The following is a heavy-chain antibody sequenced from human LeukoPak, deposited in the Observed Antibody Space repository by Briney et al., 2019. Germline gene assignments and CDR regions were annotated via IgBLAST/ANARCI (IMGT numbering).Heavy chain of an antibody. CDR2: IYYSGST. J-gene: IGHJ6*02. CDR1: GGSISSYY. V-gene: IGHV4-59*08. CDR3: ARHVGIHRSMDV. Sequence: PSETLSLTCTVSGGSISSYYWSWIRQPPGKGLEWIGYIYYSGSTNYNPSPKSRVTISVDTSKNQFSLKLSSMTAADTAVYYCARHVGIHRSMDVWGQGTTVTVSS. D-gene: IGHD2-21*01.